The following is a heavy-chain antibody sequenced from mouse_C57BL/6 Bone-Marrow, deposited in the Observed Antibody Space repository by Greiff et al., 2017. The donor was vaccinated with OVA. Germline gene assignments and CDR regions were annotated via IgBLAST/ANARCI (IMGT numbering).Heavy chain of an antibody. CDR2: IYPGSGST. J-gene: IGHJ2*01. Sequence: QVQLKQPGAELVKPGASVKMSCKASGYTFTSYWITWVKQRPGQGLEWIGDIYPGSGSTNYNEKFKSKATLTVDTSSSTAYMQLSSLTSEDSAVYYCARHYYGSSYNWGQGTTLTVSS. CDR3: ARHYYGSSYN. V-gene: IGHV1-55*01. D-gene: IGHD1-1*01. CDR1: GYTFTSYW.